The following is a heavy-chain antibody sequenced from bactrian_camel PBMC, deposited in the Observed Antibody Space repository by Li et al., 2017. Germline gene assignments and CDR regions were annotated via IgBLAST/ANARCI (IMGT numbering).Heavy chain of an antibody. CDR3: AADVDVPKRTCSLMSPYTY. Sequence: VQLVESGGGSVQAGGSLKLSCVVFGYSTISNCIGWFRQAPGKERDWVEAIYTVGGNTHYADSVKGRFTISQDSAKSTMYLQMNSLKLEDTATYYCAADVDVPKRTCSLMSPYTYWGQGTQVTVS. D-gene: IGHD1*01. J-gene: IGHJ4*01. CDR1: GYSTISNC. V-gene: IGHV3S54*01. CDR2: IYTVGGNT.